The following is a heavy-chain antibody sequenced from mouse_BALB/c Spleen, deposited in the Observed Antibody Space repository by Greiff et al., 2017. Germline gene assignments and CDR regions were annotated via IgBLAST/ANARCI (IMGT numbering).Heavy chain of an antibody. CDR2: IDPETGGT. CDR1: GYTFTDYE. Sequence: QVQLQQSGAELVRPGASVTLSCKASGYTFTDYEMHWVKQTPVHGLEWIGAIDPETGGTAYNQKFKGKATLTADKSSSTAYMELRSLTSEDSAVYYCTRTHYYGSSYYFDYWGQGTTLTVSS. V-gene: IGHV1-15*01. D-gene: IGHD1-1*01. CDR3: TRTHYYGSSYYFDY. J-gene: IGHJ2*01.